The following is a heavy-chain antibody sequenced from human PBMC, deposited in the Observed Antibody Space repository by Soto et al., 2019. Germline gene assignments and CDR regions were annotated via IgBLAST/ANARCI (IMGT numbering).Heavy chain of an antibody. J-gene: IGHJ6*02. CDR2: INAGNGNT. CDR1: GYTFTSYA. Sequence: QVQLVQSGAEVKKPGASVKVSCKASGYTFTSYAMHWVRQAPGQRLEWMGWINAGNGNTKYSQKFQGRVTITRDTSASTAYMELSSLRSEDTAVYYCARGSRTYYDFWSGYQPYGMDVWGQGTTVTVSS. V-gene: IGHV1-3*01. D-gene: IGHD3-3*01. CDR3: ARGSRTYYDFWSGYQPYGMDV.